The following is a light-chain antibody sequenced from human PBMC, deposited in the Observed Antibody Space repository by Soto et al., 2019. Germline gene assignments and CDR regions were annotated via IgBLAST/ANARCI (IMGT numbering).Light chain of an antibody. V-gene: IGLV1-47*02. J-gene: IGLJ2*01. CDR3: SSYAGNNNFVV. CDR2: ANH. CDR1: SSNIGTHY. Sequence: QSVVIRPPSLSGTPGQRITISCSGSSSNIGTHYVYWYQQVSGSAPKVVIHANHQRPSGVPDRFSGSKSDNTASLTVSGLQAEDEADYYCSSYAGNNNFVVFGGGTKVTVL.